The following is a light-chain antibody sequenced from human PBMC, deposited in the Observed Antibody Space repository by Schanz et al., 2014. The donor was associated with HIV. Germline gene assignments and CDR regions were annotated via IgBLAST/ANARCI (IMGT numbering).Light chain of an antibody. V-gene: IGLV2-8*01. CDR3: SSYTSSSTLDVV. CDR2: EVN. CDR1: SGDVGGYDY. J-gene: IGLJ2*01. Sequence: SALTQPPSASGSPGQSVTISCTGTSGDVGGYDYVSWYQQHPGKAPKLIISEVNKRPSGVPDRFSGSKSGNTASLTISGLQAEDEADYYCSSYTSSSTLDVVFGGGTKVTVL.